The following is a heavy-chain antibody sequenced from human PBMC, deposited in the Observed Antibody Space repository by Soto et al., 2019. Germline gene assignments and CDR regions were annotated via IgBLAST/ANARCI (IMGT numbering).Heavy chain of an antibody. Sequence: EEQLLESGGGLVQPGGSLRLSCAASGFTFSSSAMSWVRQAPGKGLEWVSSISGGSVSTYYADSVKGRFTISRDNSKSTLYEQMNSLRAEDTALYYCAKGVSAVAGPMDVWGQGTTVTVSS. CDR2: ISGGSVST. V-gene: IGHV3-23*01. D-gene: IGHD6-19*01. CDR1: GFTFSSSA. J-gene: IGHJ6*02. CDR3: AKGVSAVAGPMDV.